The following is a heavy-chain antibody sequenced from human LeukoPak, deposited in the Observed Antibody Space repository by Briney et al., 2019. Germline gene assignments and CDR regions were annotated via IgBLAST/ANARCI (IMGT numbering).Heavy chain of an antibody. V-gene: IGHV1-46*01. CDR2: FNPSGGST. Sequence: GASVKVSCKASGYTFTGSIMHGGRQPPGQGLGGRGIFNPSGGSTSYAQKFQGRVTMTRDTSTSTVYMELSNLRSEDTAVYYCARDPDWLSGYYYYGMDVWGQGTTVTVSS. CDR3: ARDPDWLSGYYYYGMDV. CDR1: GYTFTGSI. J-gene: IGHJ6*02. D-gene: IGHD3-9*01.